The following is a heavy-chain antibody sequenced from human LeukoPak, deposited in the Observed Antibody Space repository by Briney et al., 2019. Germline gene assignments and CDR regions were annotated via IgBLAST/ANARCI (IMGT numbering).Heavy chain of an antibody. D-gene: IGHD3-22*01. CDR1: GLTISSYA. CDR2: ITSSGVST. V-gene: IGHV3-23*01. J-gene: IGHJ4*02. Sequence: PGGSLRLSCAASGLTISSYAMSWVRQAPGKGLEWVSGITSSGVSTYYADSVKGRFTISRDNSKNTLYLQMNSLRAEDTAVYYCAKERLSSGYSYWGQGTLVTVSS. CDR3: AKERLSSGYSY.